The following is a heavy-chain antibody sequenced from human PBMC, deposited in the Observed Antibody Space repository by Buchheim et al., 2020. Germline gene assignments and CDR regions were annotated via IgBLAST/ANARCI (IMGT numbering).Heavy chain of an antibody. J-gene: IGHJ6*02. D-gene: IGHD1-26*01. CDR2: ISGSGGST. CDR1: GFTFSSYA. CDR3: AKGTSGSYYYYYYYGMDV. V-gene: IGHV3-23*01. Sequence: EVQLLESGGGLVQPGGSLRLSCAASGFTFSSYAMSWVRQAPGKGLEWVSAISGSGGSTYYADSMKGRFTIPRDNSKNTLYLQMNSLRAEDTAVYYCAKGTSGSYYYYYYYGMDVWGQGTT.